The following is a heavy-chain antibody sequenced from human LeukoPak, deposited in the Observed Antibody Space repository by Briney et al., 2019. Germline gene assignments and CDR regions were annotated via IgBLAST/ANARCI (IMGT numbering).Heavy chain of an antibody. CDR3: ARVLSLDAFDI. D-gene: IGHD3-10*01. J-gene: IGHJ3*02. CDR1: GDPISSRNYF. CDR2: IHNSGST. Sequence: SETLSLTCTVSGDPISSRNYFWGWIRQPPGKGLEWIGSIHNSGSTDYNPSLKSRVTISVDTSKNQFSLNLNSVTAADTAVYYCARVLSLDAFDIWGQGTMVTVSS. V-gene: IGHV4-39*07.